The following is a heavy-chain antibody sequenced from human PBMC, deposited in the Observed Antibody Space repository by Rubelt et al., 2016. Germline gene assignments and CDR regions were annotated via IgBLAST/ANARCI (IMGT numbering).Heavy chain of an antibody. Sequence: QITLKESGPTLAKPTQTLTLTCTFSGFSLSTSGVGVGWIRQPPGKALEWLALIYWDDDKRYSPSLKSRLTITKDTSKNQVVLTMTNMDPGDTATYYCGATMFGVVYHRHAAFDIWGQGTMGTVSS. CDR2: IYWDDDK. CDR1: GFSLSTSGVG. D-gene: IGHD3-3*01. V-gene: IGHV2-5*02. J-gene: IGHJ3*02. CDR3: GATMFGVVYHRHAAFDI.